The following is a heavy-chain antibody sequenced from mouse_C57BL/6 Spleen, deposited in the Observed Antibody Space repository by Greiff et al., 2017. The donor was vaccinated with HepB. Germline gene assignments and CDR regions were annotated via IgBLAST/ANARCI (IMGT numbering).Heavy chain of an antibody. D-gene: IGHD1-1*01. CDR3: ATITTVEYYFDY. J-gene: IGHJ2*01. CDR1: GFNIKNTY. V-gene: IGHV14-3*01. CDR2: IDPANGNT. Sequence: VHVKQSVAELVRPGASVKLSCTASGFNIKNTYMHWVKQRPEQGLEWIGRIDPANGNTKYAPKFQGKATITADTSSNTAYLQLSSLTSEDTAIYYCATITTVEYYFDYWGQGTTLTVSS.